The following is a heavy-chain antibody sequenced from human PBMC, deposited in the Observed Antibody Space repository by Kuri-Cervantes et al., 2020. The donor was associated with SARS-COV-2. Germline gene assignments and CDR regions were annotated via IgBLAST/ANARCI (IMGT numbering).Heavy chain of an antibody. CDR1: GFTFSDHY. J-gene: IGHJ3*02. D-gene: IGHD6-13*01. Sequence: GGSLRLSCAASGFTFSDHYMSWIRQASGKGLEWISYISGSGTTIYYASSVKGRFTISRDNAKNLLYLQMNSLRAEDTAVYYCARSSSSTPRGFDIWGQGKMVTGSS. CDR2: ISGSGTTI. V-gene: IGHV3-11*01. CDR3: ARSSSSTPRGFDI.